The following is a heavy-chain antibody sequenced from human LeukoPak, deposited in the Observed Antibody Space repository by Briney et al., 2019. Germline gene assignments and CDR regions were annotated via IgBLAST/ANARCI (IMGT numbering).Heavy chain of an antibody. J-gene: IGHJ6*04. CDR1: GFTFSNAW. D-gene: IGHD3-10*01. CDR2: IKSKTDGGTT. CDR3: TTGTIYGSGSFYYYYYGMDV. V-gene: IGHV3-15*01. Sequence: GGSLRLSCAASGFTFSNAWMSWVRQAPGKGLEWVGRIKSKTDGGTTDYAAPVKGRFTISRDDSKNTLYLQMNSLKTEDTAVYYCTTGTIYGSGSFYYYYYGMDVWGKGTTVTVSS.